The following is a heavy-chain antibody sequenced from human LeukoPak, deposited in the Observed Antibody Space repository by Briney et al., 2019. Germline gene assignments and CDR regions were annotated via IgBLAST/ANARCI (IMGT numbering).Heavy chain of an antibody. CDR2: IYYSGST. Sequence: SETLSLTCTVSGGSISSSSYYWGWIRQPPGKGLEWIGSIYYSGSTYYNPSLKSRVTISVDTSKNQFSLKLSSVTAADTAVYYCARESKYSSSWYGPDYWGQGTLVTVSS. CDR3: ARESKYSSSWYGPDY. D-gene: IGHD6-13*01. CDR1: GGSISSSSYY. V-gene: IGHV4-39*07. J-gene: IGHJ4*02.